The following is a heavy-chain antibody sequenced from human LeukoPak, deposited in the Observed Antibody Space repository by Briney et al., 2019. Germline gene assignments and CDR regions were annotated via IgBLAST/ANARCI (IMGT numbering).Heavy chain of an antibody. CDR2: IYSGGST. Sequence: GGSLRLSCAASGFTVSSNYMSWVRQPPGQGLEWVSVIYSGGSTYYADSVKGRFTISRDNSKNTLYLQMNSLRAEDTAVYYCARGSEWLLPFDYWGQGTLVTVSS. V-gene: IGHV3-53*01. D-gene: IGHD3-22*01. CDR1: GFTVSSNY. J-gene: IGHJ4*02. CDR3: ARGSEWLLPFDY.